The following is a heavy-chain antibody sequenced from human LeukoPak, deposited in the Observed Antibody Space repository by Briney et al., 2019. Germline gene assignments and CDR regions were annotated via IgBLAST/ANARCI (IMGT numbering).Heavy chain of an antibody. Sequence: GGSLRLSCAASGFTFSSYAMSWVRQAPGKGLEWVSAISGSGGSTYYADSVKGQFTISRDNSKNTLYLQMNSLRAEDTAVYYCAKDLELLWFGELLPMPFDYWGQGTLVTVSS. D-gene: IGHD3-10*01. CDR3: AKDLELLWFGELLPMPFDY. CDR2: ISGSGGST. J-gene: IGHJ4*02. CDR1: GFTFSSYA. V-gene: IGHV3-23*01.